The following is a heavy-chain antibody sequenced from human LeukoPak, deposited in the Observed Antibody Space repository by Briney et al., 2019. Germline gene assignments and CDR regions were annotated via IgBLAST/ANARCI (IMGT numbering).Heavy chain of an antibody. CDR2: ISYDGSNK. Sequence: GGSLRLSCAASGFSFSSYGMHWVRQAPGKGLEWVAVISYDGSNKYYADSVKGRFTISRDNSKNTLYLQMNSLRAEDMAVYYCAKVDCSGGSCYSNYYYGMDVWGQGTTVTVSS. CDR1: GFSFSSYG. CDR3: AKVDCSGGSCYSNYYYGMDV. D-gene: IGHD2-15*01. J-gene: IGHJ6*02. V-gene: IGHV3-30*18.